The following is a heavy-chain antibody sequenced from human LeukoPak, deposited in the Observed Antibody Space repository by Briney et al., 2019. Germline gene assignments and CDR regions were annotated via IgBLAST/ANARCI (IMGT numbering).Heavy chain of an antibody. V-gene: IGHV3-23*01. CDR2: ISGSGGST. Sequence: TGGSLRLSCAASGFTFSSYAMSWVRQAPGKGLEWVSAISGSGGSTYYADSVKGRFTISRDNSRNTLYLQMNSLRAEDTAVYYCAKDRLRLLWFGESNYYYYGMDVWGQGTTVTVSS. CDR3: AKDRLRLLWFGESNYYYYGMDV. D-gene: IGHD3-10*01. J-gene: IGHJ6*02. CDR1: GFTFSSYA.